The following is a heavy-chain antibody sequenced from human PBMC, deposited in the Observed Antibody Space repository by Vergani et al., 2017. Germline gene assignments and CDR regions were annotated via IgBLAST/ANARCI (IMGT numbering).Heavy chain of an antibody. CDR3: ARDNKQLRPRAFDL. CDR2: IYVSVIT. CDR1: GSSINNDFYY. J-gene: IGHJ3*01. V-gene: IGHV4-61*02. Sequence: QVQLQESGPGLVKPSQTLSLTCTVSGSSINNDFYYWHWIRQPAGKGLEWMGHIYVSVITDYNSSLQSRVSMSVETSKNQFSLTLTSVTAADTAVYYCARDNKQLRPRAFDLWVQGTMVTVSS. D-gene: IGHD4-23*01.